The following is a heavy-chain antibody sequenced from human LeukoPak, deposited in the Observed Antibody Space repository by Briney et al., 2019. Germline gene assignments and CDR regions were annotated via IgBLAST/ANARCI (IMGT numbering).Heavy chain of an antibody. V-gene: IGHV4-38-2*02. Sequence: SETLSLTCTVSGYSISSGYYWGWIRQPPGKGLEWIGSIYHSGSTYYNPSLKSRVTISVDTSKNQFSLKLSSVTAADTAVYYCARGRWLQFGYWGQGTLVTVSS. J-gene: IGHJ4*02. CDR3: ARGRWLQFGY. D-gene: IGHD5-24*01. CDR2: IYHSGST. CDR1: GYSISSGYY.